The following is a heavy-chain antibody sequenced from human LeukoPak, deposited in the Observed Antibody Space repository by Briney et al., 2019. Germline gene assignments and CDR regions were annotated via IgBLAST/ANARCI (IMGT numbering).Heavy chain of an antibody. D-gene: IGHD2-15*01. V-gene: IGHV4-4*02. CDR2: IYHSGST. CDR3: ARDPYCTGGSCYHRFDY. Sequence: PSGTLSLTCAVSGGSIISSNWWCWVRQPPGKGLEWIGEIYHSGSTNYNPSLKSRVTISVDKSKNPFSLRLSSVTAADTAVYFCARDPYCTGGSCYHRFDYWGQGTLVTVSS. CDR1: GGSIISSNW. J-gene: IGHJ4*02.